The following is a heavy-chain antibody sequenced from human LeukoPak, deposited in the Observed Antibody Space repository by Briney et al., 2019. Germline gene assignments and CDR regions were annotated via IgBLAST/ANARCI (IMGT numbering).Heavy chain of an antibody. J-gene: IGHJ4*02. V-gene: IGHV1-24*01. CDR1: GYTLTELS. CDR2: FDPEDGET. D-gene: IGHD2-15*01. Sequence: ASVKVSCKVSGYTLTELSMHWVRQAPGKGLEWMGGFDPEDGETIYAQKLQGRVTMTTDTSTSTAYMELRSLRSDDTAVYYCARGLPRGYCSGGSCYGYWGQGTLVTVSS. CDR3: ARGLPRGYCSGGSCYGY.